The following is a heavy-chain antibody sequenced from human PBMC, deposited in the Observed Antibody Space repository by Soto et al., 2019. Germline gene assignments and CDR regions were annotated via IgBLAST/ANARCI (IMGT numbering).Heavy chain of an antibody. CDR2: INGGDDIK. D-gene: IGHD3-16*01. V-gene: IGHV3-23*01. Sequence: EVQLLESGGGLVQPGWSLRLSCAVSGFSFRSSPMSWVRRAPGKGLEWVSGINGGDDIKHYAESVRGRFTITRDNSKNTLLMQMNSLRAEDTAIYYCAKGSHWGIISPTHDLWGQGTPVTVSS. J-gene: IGHJ5*02. CDR3: AKGSHWGIISPTHDL. CDR1: GFSFRSSP.